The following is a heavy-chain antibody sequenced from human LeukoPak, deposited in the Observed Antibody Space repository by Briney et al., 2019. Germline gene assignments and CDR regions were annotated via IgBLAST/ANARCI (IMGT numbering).Heavy chain of an antibody. CDR2: IKQDESEK. CDR3: ARHLSYGSGSYYNFVY. J-gene: IGHJ4*02. Sequence: PGGSLRLSCAASGFTFSTHWMNWVRQAPGKGLEWVANIKQDESEKYYVDSVKGRFTISRDNAKDSLYLQMISLRAEDTAVYYCARHLSYGSGSYYNFVYWGQGTLVTVSS. CDR1: GFTFSTHW. V-gene: IGHV3-7*03. D-gene: IGHD3-10*01.